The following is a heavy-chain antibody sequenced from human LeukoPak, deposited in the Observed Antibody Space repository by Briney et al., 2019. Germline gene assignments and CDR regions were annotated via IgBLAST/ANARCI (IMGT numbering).Heavy chain of an antibody. D-gene: IGHD2-2*01. J-gene: IGHJ4*02. CDR1: RGSISSYY. V-gene: IGHV4-59*01. CDR2: MFHSGSP. CDR3: ARGSRYCSTTSCSSFDY. Sequence: PSETLSLTCTVSRGSISSYYWNWIRQSPRRGLEWIGYMFHSGSPNYNPSLKSRVAISTDTSKNQFSLKLSSVTAADTAVYYCARGSRYCSTTSCSSFDYWGQGTLVTVSS.